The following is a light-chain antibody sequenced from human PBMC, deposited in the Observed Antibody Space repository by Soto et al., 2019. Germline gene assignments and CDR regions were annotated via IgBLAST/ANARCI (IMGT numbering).Light chain of an antibody. CDR3: SSYTSINTHV. CDR2: DVS. Sequence: QSALTQPASVSGSRGQSITISCTGTSSDIGGYKYVSWYQQNPDKAPKLMIYDVSYRPSGVSDRFSGSKSGNTASLTISGLQAEDEADYYCSSYTSINTHVFGTGTKVTVL. CDR1: SSDIGGYKY. J-gene: IGLJ1*01. V-gene: IGLV2-14*01.